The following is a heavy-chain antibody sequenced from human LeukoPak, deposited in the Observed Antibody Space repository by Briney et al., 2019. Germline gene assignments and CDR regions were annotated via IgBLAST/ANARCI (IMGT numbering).Heavy chain of an antibody. Sequence: SQTLSLTCTVSGGSISSGGYYWSWIRQHPGKGLEWIGCIYYSGSTYYNPSLKSRVTISVDTSKNQFSLKLSSVTAADTAVYYCARGSLVVPAATFYWYFDLWGRGTLVTVSS. CDR2: IYYSGST. CDR1: GGSISSGGYY. V-gene: IGHV4-31*03. J-gene: IGHJ2*01. CDR3: ARGSLVVPAATFYWYFDL. D-gene: IGHD2-2*01.